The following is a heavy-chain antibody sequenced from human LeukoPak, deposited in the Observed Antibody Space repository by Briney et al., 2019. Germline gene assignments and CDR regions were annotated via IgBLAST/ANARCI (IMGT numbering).Heavy chain of an antibody. CDR2: INHSGST. CDR1: GGSFRGYY. J-gene: IGHJ6*02. Sequence: PSETLSLTCAVYGGSFRGYYWSWIRQPPGKGLEWIGEINHSGSTNYNPSLKSRVTISVDTSKNQFSLKLSSVTAADTAVYYCARGATVTYYYYYGMDVWGQGTTVTVSS. D-gene: IGHD4-17*01. CDR3: ARGATVTYYYYYGMDV. V-gene: IGHV4-34*01.